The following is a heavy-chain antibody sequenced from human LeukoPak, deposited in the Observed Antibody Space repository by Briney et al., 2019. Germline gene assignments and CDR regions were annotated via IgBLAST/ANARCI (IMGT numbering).Heavy chain of an antibody. V-gene: IGHV3-23*01. D-gene: IGHD5-18*01. Sequence: GGSLRLSCAASGFTFSSYAMSWVRQAPGKGLEWVSGLSGSGGSTYYADSVKGRFTISRDNSKNTLYLQMNSLRAEDTAVCYCAKLQLWRNFDYWGQGALVTVSS. CDR3: AKLQLWRNFDY. CDR1: GFTFSSYA. J-gene: IGHJ4*02. CDR2: LSGSGGST.